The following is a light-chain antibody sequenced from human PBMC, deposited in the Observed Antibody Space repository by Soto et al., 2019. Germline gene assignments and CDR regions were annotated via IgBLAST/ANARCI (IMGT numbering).Light chain of an antibody. CDR3: QQYGRSLRWT. CDR1: ESVSGRY. CDR2: GAS. V-gene: IGKV3-20*01. Sequence: TQSPGTLSVSPGERVTLSCRASESVSGRYFAXXQXXPXXXXXLXXXGASRRATGIPDRFSGRGSGTNLTLTISRLEPEDSAVYYCQQYGRSLRWTFGQGTKVDI. J-gene: IGKJ1*01.